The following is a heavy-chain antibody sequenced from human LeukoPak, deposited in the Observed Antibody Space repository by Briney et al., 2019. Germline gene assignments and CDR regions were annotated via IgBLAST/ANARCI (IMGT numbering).Heavy chain of an antibody. Sequence: ASVKVSCKASGYTSTSYDINWVRQATGQGLEWMGWMNPNSGNTGYAQKFQGRVTITRNTSISTAYMELSSLRSEDTAVYYCARAYSGSYNAGGYWGQGTLVTVSS. CDR1: GYTSTSYD. CDR2: MNPNSGNT. CDR3: ARAYSGSYNAGGY. J-gene: IGHJ4*02. V-gene: IGHV1-8*01. D-gene: IGHD1-26*01.